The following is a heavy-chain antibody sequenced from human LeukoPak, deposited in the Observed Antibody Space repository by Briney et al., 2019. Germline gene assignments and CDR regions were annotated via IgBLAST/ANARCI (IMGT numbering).Heavy chain of an antibody. Sequence: GGSLRLSCAASGFTFSRYSMNWVRQAPGKGLKWVSSSSSSSSYIYYADSVKGRFTTSRENAKNSLYLQMNSLRAEDTAVYYCARVDPYLQWLGNDYWGQGNLVTVSS. CDR1: GFTFSRYS. CDR2: SSSSSSYI. V-gene: IGHV3-21*01. D-gene: IGHD6-19*01. CDR3: ARVDPYLQWLGNDY. J-gene: IGHJ4*02.